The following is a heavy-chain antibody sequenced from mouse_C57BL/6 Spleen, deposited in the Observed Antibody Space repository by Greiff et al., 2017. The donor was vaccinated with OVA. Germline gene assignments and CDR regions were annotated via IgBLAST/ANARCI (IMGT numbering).Heavy chain of an antibody. D-gene: IGHD1-1*01. V-gene: IGHV14-3*01. Sequence: VQLQQSVAVLVRPGASVKLSCTASGFNIKNTYMHWVKQRPDQGLEWIGRIDPSNGNTTYAPKFQGKATITADTSSNTAYLPLSSLTSEDTAIYYCARGGRSFYLDFWGLSTTLTVSS. J-gene: IGHJ2*01. CDR2: IDPSNGNT. CDR1: GFNIKNTY. CDR3: ARGGRSFYLDF.